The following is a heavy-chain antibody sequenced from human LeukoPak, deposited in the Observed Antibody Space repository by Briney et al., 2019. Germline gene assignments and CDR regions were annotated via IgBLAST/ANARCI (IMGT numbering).Heavy chain of an antibody. CDR1: GFTFSSYS. Sequence: PGRSLRLSCVVSGFTFSSYSMNWVRQAPGKGLEWVSYISSGSSTIYYADSVKGRFTISRDNAKNSLYLQMNSLRDEDTAVYYCATGARYFDSWGQGTLVTVSS. V-gene: IGHV3-48*02. J-gene: IGHJ4*02. D-gene: IGHD3-9*01. CDR3: ATGARYFDS. CDR2: ISSGSSTI.